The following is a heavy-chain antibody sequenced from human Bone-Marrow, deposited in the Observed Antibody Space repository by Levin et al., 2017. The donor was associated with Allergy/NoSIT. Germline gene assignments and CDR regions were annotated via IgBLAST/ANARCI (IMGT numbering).Heavy chain of an antibody. V-gene: IGHV3-11*01. CDR3: ARRDGRY. D-gene: IGHD5-24*01. J-gene: IGHJ4*02. Sequence: GESLKISCAASGFNFGDYYMSWIRQAPGKGLEWVSYITGSGKVISYADSVKGRFTISRDNAKNSLYLQLNGLRVDDTAVYYCARRDGRYWGQGTLVTVSS. CDR1: GFNFGDYY. CDR2: ITGSGKVI.